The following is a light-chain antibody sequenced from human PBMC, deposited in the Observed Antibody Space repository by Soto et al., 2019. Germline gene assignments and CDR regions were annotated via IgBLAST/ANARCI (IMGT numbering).Light chain of an antibody. CDR3: QYYDSSRKWT. Sequence: EIVLAQSPDTLSLSPGERATLSCRASQRVSSTYLAWYQQKPGQAPRLLIYGASSRADGIPDRFSGSGSGTDFTLTISRLEPEDSAVYYCQYYDSSRKWTFGQGTKVEIK. CDR2: GAS. V-gene: IGKV3-20*01. J-gene: IGKJ1*01. CDR1: QRVSSTY.